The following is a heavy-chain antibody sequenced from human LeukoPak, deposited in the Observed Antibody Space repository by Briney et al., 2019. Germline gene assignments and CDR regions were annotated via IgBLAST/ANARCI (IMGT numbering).Heavy chain of an antibody. D-gene: IGHD5-12*01. CDR1: GFTFSTYA. CDR3: AKTSRGNSAYDPPFDH. V-gene: IGHV3-23*01. Sequence: PGGSLRLSCAASGFTFSTYAMSWVRQAPGKGLEWVSAVRGSGSDTYYADSVKGRFTISRDNSKNTLYLQMNSLRAGDTAIYYCAKTSRGNSAYDPPFDHWGQGTLVTVSS. CDR2: VRGSGSDT. J-gene: IGHJ4*02.